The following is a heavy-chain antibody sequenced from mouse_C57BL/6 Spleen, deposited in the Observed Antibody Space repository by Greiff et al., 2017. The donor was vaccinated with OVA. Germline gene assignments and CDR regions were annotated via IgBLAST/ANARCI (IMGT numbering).Heavy chain of an antibody. V-gene: IGHV1-69*01. CDR1: GYTFTSYW. CDR3: ARKYGSTYWYFDV. D-gene: IGHD1-1*01. Sequence: QVQLQQPGAELVMPGASVKLSCKASGYTFTSYWMHWVKQRPGQGLEWIGEIDHSDSYTNYNQKFKGKSTLTVDKSSSTAYMQLSSLTSEDSAVYYCARKYGSTYWYFDVWGTGTTVTVSS. J-gene: IGHJ1*03. CDR2: IDHSDSYT.